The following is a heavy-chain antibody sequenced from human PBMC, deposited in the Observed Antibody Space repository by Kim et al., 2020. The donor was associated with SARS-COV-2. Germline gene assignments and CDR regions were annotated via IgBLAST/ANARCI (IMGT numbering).Heavy chain of an antibody. Sequence: GGSLRLSCAASGFTFSSYAMHWVRQAPGKGLEWVAVISYDGSNKYYADSVKGRFTISRDNSKNTLYLQMNSLRAEDTAVYYCARPRRMVVAHNWFDPWGQGTLVTVSS. CDR3: ARPRRMVVAHNWFDP. CDR2: ISYDGSNK. CDR1: GFTFSSYA. J-gene: IGHJ5*02. D-gene: IGHD2-15*01. V-gene: IGHV3-30*04.